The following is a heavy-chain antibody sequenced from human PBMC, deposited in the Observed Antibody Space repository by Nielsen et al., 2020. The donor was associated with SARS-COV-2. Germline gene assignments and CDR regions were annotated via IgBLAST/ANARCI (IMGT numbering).Heavy chain of an antibody. D-gene: IGHD6-19*01. Sequence: GESLKISCAASGFTFSSYGMHWVRPAPGKGLEWVAVIWYDGSNKYYADSVKGRFTISRDNSKNTLYLQMNSLRAEDTAVYYCARDLRYSSGWYSSAEYFQHWGQGTLVTVSS. CDR2: IWYDGSNK. J-gene: IGHJ1*01. CDR3: ARDLRYSSGWYSSAEYFQH. V-gene: IGHV3-33*08. CDR1: GFTFSSYG.